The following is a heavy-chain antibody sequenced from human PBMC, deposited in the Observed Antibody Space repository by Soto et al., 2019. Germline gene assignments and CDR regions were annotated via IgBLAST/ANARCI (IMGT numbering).Heavy chain of an antibody. Sequence: QVQLVQSGAEVKKPGSSVKVSCKASAGTFSSYGISWVRQAPGQGLEWMGGIMPIFGTPNYAQKFQGRVTITGDESTSTSDMELSSLTSEDTAVYYCARDRSGESYDYDSSVPYFYGMDVWGQGTTVTVSS. V-gene: IGHV1-69*01. CDR3: ARDRSGESYDYDSSVPYFYGMDV. CDR2: IMPIFGTP. D-gene: IGHD3-22*01. J-gene: IGHJ6*02. CDR1: AGTFSSYG.